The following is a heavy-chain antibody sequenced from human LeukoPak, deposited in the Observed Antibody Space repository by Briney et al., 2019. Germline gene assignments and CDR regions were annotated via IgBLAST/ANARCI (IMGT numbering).Heavy chain of an antibody. CDR3: ARDSSRSKFDY. CDR1: GGSISSYY. CDR2: IYYSGST. D-gene: IGHD2-2*01. J-gene: IGHJ4*02. V-gene: IGHV4-59*01. Sequence: PSQTLSLTCTVSGGSISSYYWSWIRQPPGKGLEWIGYIYYSGSTNYNPSLKSRVTISVDTSKNQFSPKLSSVTAADTAVYYCARDSSRSKFDYWGQGTLVTVSS.